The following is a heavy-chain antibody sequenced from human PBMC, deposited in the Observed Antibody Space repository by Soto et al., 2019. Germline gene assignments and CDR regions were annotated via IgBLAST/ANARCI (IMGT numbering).Heavy chain of an antibody. CDR2: ISAYNGNT. Sequence: ASVKVSCKASGYTFTSYGISWVRQAPGQGLEWMGWISAYNGNTNYAQKFQGRVTITADKSTSTAYMELSSLRSEDTAVYYCARDQTKYYYYYGMDVWGQGTTVTVSS. V-gene: IGHV1-18*04. CDR1: GYTFTSYG. J-gene: IGHJ6*02. CDR3: ARDQTKYYYYYGMDV.